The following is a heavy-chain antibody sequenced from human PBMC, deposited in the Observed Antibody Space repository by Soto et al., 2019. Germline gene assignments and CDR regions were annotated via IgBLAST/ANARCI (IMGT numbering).Heavy chain of an antibody. J-gene: IGHJ4*02. CDR1: GGSISSGGYY. Sequence: PSETLSLTCTVSGGSISSGGYYWSWIRQHPGKGLEWIGYIYYSGSTYYNPSLKSRVTISVDTSKNQFSLKLSSVTAADTAVYYCARECVYYYDSSGYYYDYWGQGTLVTVSS. V-gene: IGHV4-31*03. CDR2: IYYSGST. CDR3: ARECVYYYDSSGYYYDY. D-gene: IGHD3-22*01.